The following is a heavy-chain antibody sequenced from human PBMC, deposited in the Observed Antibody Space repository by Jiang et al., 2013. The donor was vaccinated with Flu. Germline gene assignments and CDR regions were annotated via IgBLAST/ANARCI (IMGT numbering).Heavy chain of an antibody. CDR2: IYYSGST. CDR1: GGSISSYY. V-gene: IGHV4-59*01. Sequence: GLVKPSETLSLTCTVSGGSISSYYWSWIRQPPGKGLEWIGYIYYSGSTNYNPSLKSRVTISVDTSKNQFSLKLSSVTAADTAVYYCARISCSTSCYFGWLWFDPWGQGTLVTVSS. J-gene: IGHJ5*02. CDR3: ARISCSTSCYFGWLWFDP. D-gene: IGHD2-2*01.